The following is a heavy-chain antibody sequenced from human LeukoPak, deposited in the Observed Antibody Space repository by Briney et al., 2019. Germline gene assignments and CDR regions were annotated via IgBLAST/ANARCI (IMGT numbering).Heavy chain of an antibody. V-gene: IGHV4-38-2*02. CDR1: GYSISSGYY. Sequence: PSETLSLTCTVSGYSISSGYYWGWIRQPPGKGLEWIGSIYHSGRTFYNPSLKSRVTISVDTSKNQFSLKLSSVTAADTAVYYCARASGVYDSSPSDIWGQGTMVTVSS. CDR3: ARASGVYDSSPSDI. J-gene: IGHJ3*02. CDR2: IYHSGRT. D-gene: IGHD3-22*01.